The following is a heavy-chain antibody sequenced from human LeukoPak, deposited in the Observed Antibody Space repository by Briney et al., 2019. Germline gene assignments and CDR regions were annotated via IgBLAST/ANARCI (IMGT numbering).Heavy chain of an antibody. J-gene: IGHJ5*02. CDR1: GGSISSYY. Sequence: SETLSLTCTVSGGSISSYYWSWIRQPAGKGLEWIGRIYTSGSTNYNPSLKSRVTVSVDTSKNQFSLKLSSVTAADTAVYYCAREPRIAVAGVGWFDPWGQGTLVTVSS. V-gene: IGHV4-4*07. CDR2: IYTSGST. D-gene: IGHD6-19*01. CDR3: AREPRIAVAGVGWFDP.